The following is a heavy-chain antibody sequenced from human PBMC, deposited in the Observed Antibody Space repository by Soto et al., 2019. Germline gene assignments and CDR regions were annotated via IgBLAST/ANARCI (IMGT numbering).Heavy chain of an antibody. CDR2: ISAYNGNT. Sequence: ASVKVSCKASGYTFTSYGISWVRQAPGQGLEWMGWISAYNGNTNYAQKLQGRVTMTTDTSTSTAYMELRSLRSDDTAVYYCARDCFGGNATDSYYYGMDAWGQGPTVTVS. D-gene: IGHD2-15*01. CDR3: ARDCFGGNATDSYYYGMDA. V-gene: IGHV1-18*01. J-gene: IGHJ6*02. CDR1: GYTFTSYG.